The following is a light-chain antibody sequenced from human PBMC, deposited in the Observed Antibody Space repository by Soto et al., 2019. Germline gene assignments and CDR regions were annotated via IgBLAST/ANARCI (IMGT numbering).Light chain of an antibody. CDR1: QSVSNTY. Sequence: EIVLTQSPDTLSLFPGERATISCRASQSVSNTYLAWYQKKPGQAPRPLISAASTRATGTPDRFSGSGSGTDFTLTISRLEPEDFAIYYCQQYGSSRWTFGQGTKVEIK. CDR2: AAS. J-gene: IGKJ1*01. CDR3: QQYGSSRWT. V-gene: IGKV3-20*01.